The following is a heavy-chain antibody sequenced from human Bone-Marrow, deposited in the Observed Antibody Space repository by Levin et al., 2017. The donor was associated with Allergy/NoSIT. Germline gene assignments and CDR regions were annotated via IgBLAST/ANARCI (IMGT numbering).Heavy chain of an antibody. CDR1: GFTFSSYW. CDR2: FNSAGSST. J-gene: IGHJ6*02. V-gene: IGHV3-74*01. Sequence: PGGSLRLSCAASGFTFSSYWMHWVRQAPGKGLVWVSHFNSAGSSTTYADSVKGRFTVSSDNAKNTLYLQMTSLRAEDTAIYYCARDKSDGMDVWGQGTTVTVSS. CDR3: ARDKSDGMDV.